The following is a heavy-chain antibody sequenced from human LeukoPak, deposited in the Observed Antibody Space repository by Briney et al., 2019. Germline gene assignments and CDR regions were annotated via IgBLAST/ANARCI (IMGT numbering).Heavy chain of an antibody. CDR3: ARDPIASIADYYFDY. CDR1: GYTFTGYY. V-gene: IGHV1-2*02. Sequence: ASVKVSCKASGYTFTGYYMHWVRQAPGQGLEWMGWINPNSGGTNYAQKFQGRVTMTRDTSISTAYMELSRLGSDDTAVYYCARDPIASIADYYFDYWGQGTLVTVSS. CDR2: INPNSGGT. D-gene: IGHD6-6*01. J-gene: IGHJ4*02.